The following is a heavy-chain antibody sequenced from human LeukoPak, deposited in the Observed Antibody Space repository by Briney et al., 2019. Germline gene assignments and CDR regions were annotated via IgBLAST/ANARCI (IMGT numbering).Heavy chain of an antibody. CDR3: ARSEGHCSDGACYAQKVIDH. V-gene: IGHV5-51*01. Sequence: GESLRISCKGSGYTFTTYWIGWVRQMPGKGLEWMGNIYPGDFDTRYSPSFQGQVTISVDKSINTAYLQWRSLKASDTAMYYCARSEGHCSDGACYAQKVIDHWGQGTLVTVSS. D-gene: IGHD2-15*01. J-gene: IGHJ4*02. CDR2: IYPGDFDT. CDR1: GYTFTTYW.